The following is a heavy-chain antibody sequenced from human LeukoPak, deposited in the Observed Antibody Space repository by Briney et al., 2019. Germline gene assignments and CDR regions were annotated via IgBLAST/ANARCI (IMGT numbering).Heavy chain of an antibody. CDR3: ARNDDRHPRCDSSGYPLLRAFDI. Sequence: SETLSLTCTVSGGSISSYYWSWIRQPPGKGLEWIGYIYYSGSTNYNPSLKSRVTISVDTSKNQFSLKLSSVTAADTAVYYCARNDDRHPRCDSSGYPLLRAFDIWGQGTMVTVSS. J-gene: IGHJ3*02. D-gene: IGHD3-22*01. CDR2: IYYSGST. V-gene: IGHV4-59*08. CDR1: GGSISSYY.